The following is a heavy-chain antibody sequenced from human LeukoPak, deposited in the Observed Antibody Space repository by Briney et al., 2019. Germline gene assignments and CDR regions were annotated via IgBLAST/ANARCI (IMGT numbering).Heavy chain of an antibody. J-gene: IGHJ6*03. V-gene: IGHV4-34*01. CDR2: INHSGST. CDR3: ARPGYFRYMDV. D-gene: IGHD3-10*02. CDR1: GGSVSGYY. Sequence: PSETLSLTCAVYGGSVSGYYWSWIRQPPGKGLEWIGEINHSGSTNYNPSLKSRVTISVDTSKNQFSLKLSSVTAADTAVYYCARPGYFRYMDVWGKGTTVTVSS.